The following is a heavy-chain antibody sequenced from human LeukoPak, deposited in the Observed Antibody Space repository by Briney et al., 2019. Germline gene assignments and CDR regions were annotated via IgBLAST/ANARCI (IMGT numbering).Heavy chain of an antibody. CDR1: VGSISSYL. Sequence: SETLSLTCTVSVGSISSYLWSLIPQPSGKGLEWIGYIYYSGTTNYNPSLKSRVTILVDTSKNQFSLNLSSVTAADTAVYYCASRGIAAAGYDYWGQGTLVTVSS. V-gene: IGHV4-59*08. J-gene: IGHJ4*02. D-gene: IGHD6-13*01. CDR3: ASRGIAAAGYDY. CDR2: IYYSGTT.